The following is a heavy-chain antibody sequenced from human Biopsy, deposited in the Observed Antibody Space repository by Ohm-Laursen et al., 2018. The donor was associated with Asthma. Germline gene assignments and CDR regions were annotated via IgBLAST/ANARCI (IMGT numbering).Heavy chain of an antibody. CDR2: ITGDGSQK. V-gene: IGHV3-7*01. J-gene: IGHJ6*02. CDR3: ARAGESDLVGGLDV. D-gene: IGHD2-21*01. Sequence: SLRLSCSASGFTFGNFWMSWGRQTPGKGLEWVATITGDGSQKFYVDSVTGRFTISRDNSKNSLYLQMNSLRADDTAVYYCARAGESDLVGGLDVWGQGTTVIVS. CDR1: GFTFGNFW.